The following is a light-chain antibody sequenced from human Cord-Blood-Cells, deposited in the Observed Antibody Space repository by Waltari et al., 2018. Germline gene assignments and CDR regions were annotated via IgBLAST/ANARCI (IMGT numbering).Light chain of an antibody. CDR1: QSLEYSDGNTY. CDR3: MQGTHWPWT. CDR2: KVS. J-gene: IGKJ1*01. Sequence: DVVMTQSPLSLPVTLGQPASISCRSSQSLEYSDGNTYVNWFQQRPGQSPRRLIYKVSNRDSGVPDRFSGSGSGTEFTLRISRVEAEDVGVYYCMQGTHWPWTFGQGTKVEIK. V-gene: IGKV2-30*01.